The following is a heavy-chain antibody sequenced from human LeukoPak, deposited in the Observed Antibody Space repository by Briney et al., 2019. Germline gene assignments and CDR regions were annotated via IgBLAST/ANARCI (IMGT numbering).Heavy chain of an antibody. V-gene: IGHV1-2*06. CDR2: INPNSGGT. Sequence: ASVKVSCKASGYTFTGYYMHWVRQAPGQGFEWMGRINPNSGGTNYAQKFQGRVTMTRDTSISTAYMGLSRLRSDDTAVYYCAVYSSGWTFDYWGQGTLVTVSS. D-gene: IGHD6-19*01. CDR3: AVYSSGWTFDY. J-gene: IGHJ4*02. CDR1: GYTFTGYY.